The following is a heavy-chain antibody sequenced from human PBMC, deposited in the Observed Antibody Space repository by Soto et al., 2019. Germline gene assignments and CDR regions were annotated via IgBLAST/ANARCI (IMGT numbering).Heavy chain of an antibody. CDR3: AKSYPSLGYWDYYYGMDV. J-gene: IGHJ6*02. CDR1: GFTFSSYA. Sequence: GGSLRLSCAASGFTFSSYAMSWVRQAPGKGLEWVSAISGSGGSTYYADSVKGRFTISRDNSKNTLYLQMNSLRAEDTAVYYCAKSYPSLGYWDYYYGMDVWGQGTTVTVSS. V-gene: IGHV3-23*01. D-gene: IGHD2-15*01. CDR2: ISGSGGST.